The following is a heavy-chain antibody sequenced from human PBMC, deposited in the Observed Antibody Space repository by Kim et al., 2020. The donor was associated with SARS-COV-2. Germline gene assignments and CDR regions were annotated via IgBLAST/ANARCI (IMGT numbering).Heavy chain of an antibody. CDR2: FYGDDDK. D-gene: IGHD5-12*01. J-gene: IGHJ4*02. CDR1: GVSLNTAGVD. CDR3: AQRGGYDSGVYVDC. V-gene: IGHV2-5*02. Sequence: SGPTLVKRTQTLTLTCTFSGVSLNTAGVDVAWIRQPPGKALEWLALFYGDDDKSYSPSLKSRLTITRDTAKNHVVLTMTDMDPVDTATYFCAQRGGYDSGVYVDCWGQGTLVTVSS.